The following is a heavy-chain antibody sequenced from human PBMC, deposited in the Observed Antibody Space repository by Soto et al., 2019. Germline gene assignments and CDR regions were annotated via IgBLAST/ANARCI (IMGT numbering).Heavy chain of an antibody. V-gene: IGHV1-69*01. D-gene: IGHD3-3*01. Sequence: QVQLVQSGAEVKKPGSSVKVSCKASGGTFSSYAISWVRQAPGQGLEWMGGIIPIFGTANYAQNFQGRVTITADESTSIAYMELSSLRSEDTAVYYCARDRYDFWSGYKRGYYGMDVWGQGTTVTVSS. J-gene: IGHJ6*02. CDR2: IIPIFGTA. CDR3: ARDRYDFWSGYKRGYYGMDV. CDR1: GGTFSSYA.